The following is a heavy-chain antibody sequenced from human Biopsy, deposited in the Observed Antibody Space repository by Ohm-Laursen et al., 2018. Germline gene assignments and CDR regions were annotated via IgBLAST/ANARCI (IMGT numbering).Heavy chain of an antibody. J-gene: IGHJ6*02. V-gene: IGHV1-2*02. Sequence: ASVKVSCKASGYTFAGYYLHWVRQAPGHGLEWMGWINPNSGNANYAQSFQGRLTVARDTSISTAYMELTSLTFDDTAIYYCARVPAYPSIDGYYGLNLWGQGTTVIVSS. D-gene: IGHD3-3*01. CDR2: INPNSGNA. CDR3: ARVPAYPSIDGYYGLNL. CDR1: GYTFAGYY.